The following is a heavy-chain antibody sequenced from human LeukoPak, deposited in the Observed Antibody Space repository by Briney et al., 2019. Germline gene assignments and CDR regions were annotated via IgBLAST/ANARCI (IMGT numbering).Heavy chain of an antibody. J-gene: IGHJ6*03. V-gene: IGHV3-30*02. CDR2: IRYDGSNK. Sequence: SGGSLRLSCAASGFTFSSYGMHWVRQAPGKGPEGVAFIRYDGSNKYYADSVKGRFTISRDKSKNTLYLQMNSLRAEDTAVYYCAKDHLPLGYYYYMDVWGKGTTVTISS. CDR1: GFTFSSYG. CDR3: AKDHLPLGYYYYMDV.